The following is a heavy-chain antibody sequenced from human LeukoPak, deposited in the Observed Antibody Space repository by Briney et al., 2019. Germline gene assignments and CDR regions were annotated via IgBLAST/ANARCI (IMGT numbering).Heavy chain of an antibody. D-gene: IGHD3-3*01. CDR2: IYYSGST. J-gene: IGHJ3*02. CDR1: GGSISSSGYY. V-gene: IGHV4-39*07. Sequence: PSETLSLTCSVSGGSISSSGYYWGWIRQPPGKGLEWIGSIYYSGSTYYNPSLKSRVTISVDTSKNQFSLKLSSVTAADTAVYYCARGPLLSLRFLEWLLSGAFDIWGQGTMVTVSS. CDR3: ARGPLLSLRFLEWLLSGAFDI.